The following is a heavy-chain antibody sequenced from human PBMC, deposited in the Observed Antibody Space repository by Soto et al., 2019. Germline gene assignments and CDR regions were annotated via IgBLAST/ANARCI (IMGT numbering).Heavy chain of an antibody. CDR1: GYTFTSYG. CDR2: ISAYNGNT. V-gene: IGHV1-18*01. J-gene: IGHJ6*02. CDR3: ARDTTKVRINYYYYGMDV. D-gene: IGHD1-26*01. Sequence: ASVKVSCKASGYTFTSYGISWVRQAPEQGLEWMGWISAYNGNTNYAQKLQGRVTMTTDTSTSTAYMELRSLRSDDTAVYYCARDTTKVRINYYYYGMDVWGHGTTVTVYS.